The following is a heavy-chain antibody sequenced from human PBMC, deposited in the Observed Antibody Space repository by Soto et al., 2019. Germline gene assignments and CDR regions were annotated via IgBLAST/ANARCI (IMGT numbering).Heavy chain of an antibody. Sequence: EVQLLESGGGWVQPGGPLRLSCAASGFTFSTYAMTWVRLAPGRGLEWVLGIKSSGSPTDYPESVKGRFTISKDNLMNTLFLDMNGLRVEDTAIYYCAKTPRGGASGDWYFDLWGRGTLVTVSS. CDR2: IKSSGSPT. CDR3: AKTPRGGASGDWYFDL. D-gene: IGHD3-10*01. V-gene: IGHV3-23*05. J-gene: IGHJ2*01. CDR1: GFTFSTYA.